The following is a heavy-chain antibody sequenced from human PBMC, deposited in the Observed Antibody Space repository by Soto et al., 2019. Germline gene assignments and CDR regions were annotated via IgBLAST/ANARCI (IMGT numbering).Heavy chain of an antibody. CDR1: GGSISSSSYY. Sequence: QLQLQESGPGLVKPSEALSLTCSVSGGSISSSSYYWGWIRQPPGKGLEWIGSIYYSGSTYYNPSLKSRVTISIAKSKNQFSLKLSSLTAAETAVYYCARLEGLATISYYFDFWGQGTLVTVSS. J-gene: IGHJ4*02. D-gene: IGHD3-9*01. CDR3: ARLEGLATISYYFDF. V-gene: IGHV4-39*01. CDR2: IYYSGST.